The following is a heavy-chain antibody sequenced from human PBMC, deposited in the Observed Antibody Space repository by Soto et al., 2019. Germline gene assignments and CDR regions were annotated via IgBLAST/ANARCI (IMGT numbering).Heavy chain of an antibody. Sequence: EVQLLESGGGLVQPGGSLRLSCAASGFTFSTYALTWVRQAPGKGLEWVSSIGTHADTTYYVDSVKGRFSISRDNSKNTVYLQMSSLSAEDKAVSYCARPYVEVAVNDAFDIWGRGTMVTVSS. CDR3: ARPYVEVAVNDAFDI. J-gene: IGHJ3*02. V-gene: IGHV3-23*01. CDR1: GFTFSTYA. CDR2: IGTHADTT. D-gene: IGHD3-16*01.